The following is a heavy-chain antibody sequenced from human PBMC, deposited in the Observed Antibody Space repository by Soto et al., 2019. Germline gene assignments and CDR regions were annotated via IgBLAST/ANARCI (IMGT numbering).Heavy chain of an antibody. CDR2: ISYDGSNK. Sequence: GGSLRLSCAASGFTFSSYAMHWVRQAPGKGLEWVAVISYDGSNKYYADSVKGRFTISRDNSKNTLYLQMNSLRAEDTAVYYCARDSFWGQGTLVTVSS. J-gene: IGHJ4*02. V-gene: IGHV3-30-3*01. CDR3: ARDSF. CDR1: GFTFSSYA.